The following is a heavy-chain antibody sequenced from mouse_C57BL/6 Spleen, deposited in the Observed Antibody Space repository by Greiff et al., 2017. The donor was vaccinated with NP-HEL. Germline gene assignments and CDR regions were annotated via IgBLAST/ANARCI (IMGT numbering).Heavy chain of an antibody. CDR1: GFTFSSYG. V-gene: IGHV5-6*01. J-gene: IGHJ4*01. CDR3: ARDYYGSSYDYAMDY. D-gene: IGHD1-1*01. Sequence: EVQLVESGGDLVKPGGSLKLSCAASGFTFSSYGMSWVRQTPDKRLEWVATISSGGSYTYYPDSVKGRFTISRDNAKNTLYLQMSSLKSEDTAMYYCARDYYGSSYDYAMDYWGQGTSVTVSS. CDR2: ISSGGSYT.